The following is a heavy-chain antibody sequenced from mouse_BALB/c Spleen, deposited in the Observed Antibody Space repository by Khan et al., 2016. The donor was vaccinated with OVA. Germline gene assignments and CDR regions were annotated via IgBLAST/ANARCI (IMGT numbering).Heavy chain of an antibody. CDR3: TXLAYYYNSEGLAS. CDR1: GFTFSTYG. D-gene: IGHD1-1*01. Sequence: DVELVESGGDLVKPGGSLKLSCAASGFTFSTYGMAWVRQTPDKRLEWVAALSSGGSYTYYPDSVNGRFIISRDNAKNTLYLQMSSLKSEDTAMYYCTXLAYYYNSEGLASWGKGTLVTVAA. V-gene: IGHV5-6*01. CDR2: LSSGGSYT. J-gene: IGHJ3*01.